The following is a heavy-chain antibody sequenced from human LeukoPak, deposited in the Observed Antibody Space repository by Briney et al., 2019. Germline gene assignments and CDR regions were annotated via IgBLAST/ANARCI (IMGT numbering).Heavy chain of an antibody. Sequence: PGGSLRLSCTASGFTFSTYDIHWVRQGTGKGLEWVSGIETAGETHYADSVKGRFTISRENSKNTLYLQMNSLRAEDTAVYYCATSGGSYWSWGQGTLVTVSS. CDR2: IETAGET. CDR1: GFTFSTYD. D-gene: IGHD1-26*01. V-gene: IGHV3-13*01. J-gene: IGHJ5*02. CDR3: ATSGGSYWS.